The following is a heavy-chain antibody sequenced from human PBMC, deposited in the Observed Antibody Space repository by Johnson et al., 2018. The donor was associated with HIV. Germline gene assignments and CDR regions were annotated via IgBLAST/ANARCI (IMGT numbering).Heavy chain of an antibody. D-gene: IGHD1-26*01. CDR3: AKGGYSGSPWGDAFDI. CDR1: GFTFSSYA. J-gene: IGHJ3*02. Sequence: VQLVESGGGLVQPGGSLRLSCAASGFTFSSYAMSWVRQAPGKGLEWVSAISGSGGSTYYADSVKGRFTISRDNSKNTLYLQMNSLGAEDTAGYYCAKGGYSGSPWGDAFDIWGQGTMVTVSS. V-gene: IGHV3-23*04. CDR2: ISGSGGST.